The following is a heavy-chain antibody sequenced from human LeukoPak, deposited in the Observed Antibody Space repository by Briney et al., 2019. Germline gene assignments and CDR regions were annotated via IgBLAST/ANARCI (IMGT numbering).Heavy chain of an antibody. CDR3: AKGFFSSWYFPLDY. CDR2: ISSSSSYI. D-gene: IGHD6-13*01. V-gene: IGHV3-21*04. CDR1: GFTFSSYS. Sequence: GGSLRLSCAASGFTFSSYSMNWVRQAPGKGLEWVSSISSSSSYIYYADSLKGRFTISRDNAKNSLYLQMNSLRAEDTALYYCAKGFFSSWYFPLDYWGQGTLVTVSS. J-gene: IGHJ4*02.